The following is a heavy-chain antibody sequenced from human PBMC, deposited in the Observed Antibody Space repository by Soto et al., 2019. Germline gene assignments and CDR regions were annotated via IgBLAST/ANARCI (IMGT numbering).Heavy chain of an antibody. D-gene: IGHD3-9*01. V-gene: IGHV4-59*01. J-gene: IGHJ5*02. Sequence: SETLSLTCTVSGGSISNYYWTWVRQPPGKGLEWIGYVYYSGSTNYNPSLESRVTISIDASKNQFSLKMKSVTAADTAVYYCVRDYLLTGFDPWGQGALVTSPQ. CDR1: GGSISNYY. CDR3: VRDYLLTGFDP. CDR2: VYYSGST.